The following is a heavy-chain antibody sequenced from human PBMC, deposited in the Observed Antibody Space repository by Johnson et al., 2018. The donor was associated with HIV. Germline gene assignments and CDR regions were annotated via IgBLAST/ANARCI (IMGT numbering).Heavy chain of an antibody. CDR2: IRYDGSNK. D-gene: IGHD6-13*01. J-gene: IGHJ3*02. Sequence: QVQLVESGGGVVQPGGSLRLSCAASGFTFSSYGMHWVRQAPGKGLEWVAFIRYDGSNKYYADSVKGRFTISRDNSKNTLYLQMNSRRAEDTAVYYCARDRGGIAEQSGAFDIWGQGTMVTVSS. CDR1: GFTFSSYG. V-gene: IGHV3-30*02. CDR3: ARDRGGIAEQSGAFDI.